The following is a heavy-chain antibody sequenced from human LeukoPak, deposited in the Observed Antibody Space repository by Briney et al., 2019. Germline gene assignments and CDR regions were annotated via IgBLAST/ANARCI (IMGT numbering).Heavy chain of an antibody. V-gene: IGHV4-34*01. D-gene: IGHD3-10*01. Sequence: SETLSLTCAVYGGSFSGYYWSWIRQPPGKGLEWIGEINHSGSTNYNPSLKSRVTISVDTSKNQFSLKLSSVTAADTAVYYCARAPKVWFGELLHLDYWGQGTLVTASS. CDR2: INHSGST. CDR3: ARAPKVWFGELLHLDY. J-gene: IGHJ4*02. CDR1: GGSFSGYY.